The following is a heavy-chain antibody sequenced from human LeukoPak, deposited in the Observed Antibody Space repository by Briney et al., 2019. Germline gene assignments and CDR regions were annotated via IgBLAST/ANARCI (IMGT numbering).Heavy chain of an antibody. V-gene: IGHV1-18*01. CDR1: GGTFSNYA. CDR2: ISAYNGDT. Sequence: ASVKVSCKASGGTFSNYALSWVRRAPGQGLEWMGWISAYNGDTNHAQKLQDRVTMTTDTSTSTAYMELRSLRPDDTAVYYCARFYDGSGLYYVPDDYWGQGTLVTVSS. J-gene: IGHJ4*02. CDR3: ARFYDGSGLYYVPDDY. D-gene: IGHD3-22*01.